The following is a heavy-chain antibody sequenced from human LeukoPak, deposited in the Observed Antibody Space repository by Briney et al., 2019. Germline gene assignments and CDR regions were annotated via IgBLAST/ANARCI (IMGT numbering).Heavy chain of an antibody. J-gene: IGHJ6*02. CDR3: ARHGRFLEWLPYGPYGMDV. CDR2: IYYSGST. CDR1: GGSISSYY. D-gene: IGHD3-3*01. Sequence: SETLSLTCTVSGGSISSYYWSWIRQPPGKGLEWIGYIYYSGSTNYNPSLKSRVTISVDTPKNQFSLKLSSVTAADTAVYYCARHGRFLEWLPYGPYGMDVWGQGTTVTVSS. V-gene: IGHV4-59*08.